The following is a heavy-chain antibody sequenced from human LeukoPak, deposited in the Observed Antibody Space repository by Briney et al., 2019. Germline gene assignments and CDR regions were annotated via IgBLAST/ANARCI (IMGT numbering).Heavy chain of an antibody. J-gene: IGHJ4*02. Sequence: GGSLRLSCAASGFTVSSNYMSWVRQAPGKGLEWVSVISSGGSTSYADSVKGRFTISRDNSKNTLHLQMNGLRAEDTAVYYCARIDYGDNYWGQGTLATVSS. CDR2: ISSGGST. CDR1: GFTVSSNY. V-gene: IGHV3-53*01. CDR3: ARIDYGDNY. D-gene: IGHD4-17*01.